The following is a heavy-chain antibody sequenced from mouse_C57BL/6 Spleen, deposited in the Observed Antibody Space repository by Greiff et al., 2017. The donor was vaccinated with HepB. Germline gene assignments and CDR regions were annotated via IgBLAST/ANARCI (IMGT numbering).Heavy chain of an antibody. J-gene: IGHJ3*01. D-gene: IGHD2-4*01. CDR2: ISSGGDYI. Sequence: DVHLVESGAGLVKPGGSLKLSCAASGFTFSSYAMSWVRQTPEKRLEWVAYISSGGDYIYYADTVKGRFTISRDNARNTLYLQMSSLKSEDTAMYYCTRDYDGLAYWGQGTLVTVSA. CDR1: GFTFSSYA. V-gene: IGHV5-9-1*02. CDR3: TRDYDGLAY.